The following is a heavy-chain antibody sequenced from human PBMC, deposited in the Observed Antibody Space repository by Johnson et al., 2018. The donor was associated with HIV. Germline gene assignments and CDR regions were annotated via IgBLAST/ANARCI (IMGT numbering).Heavy chain of an antibody. Sequence: QMLLVESGGGLVQPGGSLRLSCAASGFTFSSYGMHWVRQAPGKGLEWVAFIRYDGSNKYYADSVKGRFTISRDNSKNTLYLQMNSLRAEDTAVYYCANGKVVVAAHDACDIWGEGARLTVSS. CDR1: GFTFSSYG. J-gene: IGHJ3*02. CDR3: ANGKVVVAAHDACDI. D-gene: IGHD2-15*01. V-gene: IGHV3-30*02. CDR2: IRYDGSNK.